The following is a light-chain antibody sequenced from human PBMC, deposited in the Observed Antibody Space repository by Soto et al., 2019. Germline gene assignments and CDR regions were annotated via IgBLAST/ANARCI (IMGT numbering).Light chain of an antibody. Sequence: QSALAQPRSVSGSPGQSVTISCTGTSSDVGGYNYVSWYQHHPGKAPKFMIYDVNKRPSGVPDRFSGSKSGDTASLTISGLQAEDEADYYCCSYAGSYTYVFGTGTKVTVL. V-gene: IGLV2-11*01. CDR1: SSDVGGYNY. CDR3: CSYAGSYTYV. CDR2: DVN. J-gene: IGLJ1*01.